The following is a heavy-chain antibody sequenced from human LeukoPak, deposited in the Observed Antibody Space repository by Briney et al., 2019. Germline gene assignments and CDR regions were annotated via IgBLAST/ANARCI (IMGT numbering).Heavy chain of an antibody. V-gene: IGHV3-30*18. CDR2: ISDDGSNK. D-gene: IGHD6-19*01. CDR3: ANVGNSGWYEGAY. J-gene: IGHJ4*02. CDR1: GFTFSSYS. Sequence: PGGSLRLSCAASGFTFSSYSMNWVRQAPGKGLEWVAVISDDGSNKYYADSVRGRFTISRDNSKHALYLQMNSLRAEDTAVYYCANVGNSGWYEGAYWGQGTLVTVSS.